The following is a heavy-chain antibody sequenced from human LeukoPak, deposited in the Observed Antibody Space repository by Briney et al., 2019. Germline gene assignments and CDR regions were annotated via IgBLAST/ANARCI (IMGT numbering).Heavy chain of an antibody. CDR3: AKDDYGGNSFQGDAFDI. CDR2: IRYDGSNK. Sequence: SCKASGGTFSSYGMHWVRQAPGKGLEWVAFIRYDGSNKYYADSVKGRFTISRDNSKNTLYLQMNSLRAEDTAVYYCAKDDYGGNSFQGDAFDIWGQGTMVTVSS. CDR1: GGTFSSYG. D-gene: IGHD4-23*01. V-gene: IGHV3-30*02. J-gene: IGHJ3*02.